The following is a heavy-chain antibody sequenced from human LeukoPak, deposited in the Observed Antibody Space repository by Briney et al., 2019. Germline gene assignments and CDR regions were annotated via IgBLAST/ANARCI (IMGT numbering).Heavy chain of an antibody. Sequence: GSLRLSCAASGFTFSSYSMNWVRQAPGKGLEWVSYISSSSSTIYYADSVKGRFTISRDNAKNSLYLQMNSLRAEDTAVYYCARCSSGGSCYSDAFDIWGQGTMVTVSS. CDR1: GFTFSSYS. D-gene: IGHD2-15*01. CDR3: ARCSSGGSCYSDAFDI. CDR2: ISSSSSTI. J-gene: IGHJ3*02. V-gene: IGHV3-48*04.